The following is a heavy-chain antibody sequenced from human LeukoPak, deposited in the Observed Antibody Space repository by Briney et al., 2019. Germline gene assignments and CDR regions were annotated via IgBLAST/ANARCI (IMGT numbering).Heavy chain of an antibody. CDR1: GGSISSGGYY. Sequence: KSSETLSLTCTVSGGSISSGGYYWSWIRQHPGKGLEWIGYIYYSGSTYYNPSLKSRVTISVDTSKNQFSLKLSSVTAADTAVYYCARGVTAMVTGYWFDPWGQGTLVTVSS. CDR2: IYYSGST. D-gene: IGHD5-18*01. V-gene: IGHV4-31*03. CDR3: ARGVTAMVTGYWFDP. J-gene: IGHJ5*02.